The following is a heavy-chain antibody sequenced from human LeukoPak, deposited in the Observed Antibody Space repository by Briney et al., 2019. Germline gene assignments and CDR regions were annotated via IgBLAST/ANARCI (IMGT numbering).Heavy chain of an antibody. Sequence: GGSLRLSCAASGFIFNTFNMKWFRQAPGKGLDWVSSIHSGGDYKYCADSVKGRFTTSRDNAKNSLSLQLNSLRVEDTAIYYCARGHYDVLASSYKWTPDYWGQGTLVTVSS. CDR2: IHSGGDYK. D-gene: IGHD3-9*01. CDR1: GFIFNTFN. J-gene: IGHJ4*02. V-gene: IGHV3-21*01. CDR3: ARGHYDVLASSYKWTPDY.